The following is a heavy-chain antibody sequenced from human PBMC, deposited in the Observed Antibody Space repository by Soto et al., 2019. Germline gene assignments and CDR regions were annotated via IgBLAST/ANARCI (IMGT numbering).Heavy chain of an antibody. V-gene: IGHV1-8*01. D-gene: IGHD1-26*01. CDR2: MNHNSGNT. Sequence: QVQLVQSGAEVKKPGASVKVSCKASGYTFTSYDIHWVRQDTGQGLEWMGWMNHNSGNTGYAQKFQGRVTMTRNTSISTAYMELSSLRSEDTAVYYCARRPMGADTYYLDYWGQGTLVTVSP. CDR3: ARRPMGADTYYLDY. J-gene: IGHJ4*02. CDR1: GYTFTSYD.